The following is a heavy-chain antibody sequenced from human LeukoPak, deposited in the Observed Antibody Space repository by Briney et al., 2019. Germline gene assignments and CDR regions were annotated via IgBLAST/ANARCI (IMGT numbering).Heavy chain of an antibody. CDR2: TYYRSKWYN. CDR1: GDIVSSNSAA. J-gene: IGHJ5*02. CDR3: ARESRWFGELFPNWFDP. D-gene: IGHD3-10*01. V-gene: IGHV6-1*01. Sequence: LSQTLSLTCVISGDIVSSNSAAWHWVTQSPSRGLEWLGRTYYRSKWYNEYAVSVKSRITINPDTSKNQFSLQLNSVTPEDTAVYYCARESRWFGELFPNWFDPWGQGTLVTVSS.